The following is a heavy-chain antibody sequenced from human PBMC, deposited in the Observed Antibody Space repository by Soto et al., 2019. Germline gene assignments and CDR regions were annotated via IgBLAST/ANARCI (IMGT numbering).Heavy chain of an antibody. CDR1: GFSLSTGGVG. CDR3: AHSRCGGDCLQSYSSHYYYGMDV. D-gene: IGHD2-21*02. V-gene: IGHV2-5*02. CDR2: IYWDDDK. J-gene: IGHJ6*02. Sequence: QITLKESGPSLVKPTQTLTLTCTFSGFSLSTGGVGVGWIRQPPGKALEWLALIYWDDDKRYSPSLRSRLTVIKDTSKNQVVLTMTNMDPVDTATYYCAHSRCGGDCLQSYSSHYYYGMDVWGQGTTVTVSS.